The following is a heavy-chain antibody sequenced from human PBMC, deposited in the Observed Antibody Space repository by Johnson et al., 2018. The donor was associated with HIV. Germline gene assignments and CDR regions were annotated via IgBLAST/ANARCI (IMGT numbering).Heavy chain of an antibody. CDR2: ISYDGSNK. D-gene: IGHD3-22*01. CDR1: GFIFSNYA. Sequence: QVQLVESGGGVVQPGRSLRLSCAASGFIFSNYALHWVRQAPGKGLEWVAAISYDGSNKYYADSVKGRFTISRDNSKNTLYLQMNSLRTEDTAVYYCAKDVGNYWPDAFDIWGQGTMVTVSS. CDR3: AKDVGNYWPDAFDI. V-gene: IGHV3-30-3*01. J-gene: IGHJ3*02.